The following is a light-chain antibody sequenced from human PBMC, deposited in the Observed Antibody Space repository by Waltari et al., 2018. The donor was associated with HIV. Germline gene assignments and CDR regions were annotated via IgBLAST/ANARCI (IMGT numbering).Light chain of an antibody. CDR3: ASWDDGLRGHV. J-gene: IGLJ1*01. CDR1: NSNIGSNF. CDR2: RHY. V-gene: IGLV1-47*01. Sequence: QSGLTQPPSASGTPGQRLSISCAGNNSNIGSNFVFWYRQIPGACPTLLVYRHYQRPSCWGGRCCCSRSGASACLVISGVLVEDEADYYGASWDDGLRGHVCGSGTTVSV.